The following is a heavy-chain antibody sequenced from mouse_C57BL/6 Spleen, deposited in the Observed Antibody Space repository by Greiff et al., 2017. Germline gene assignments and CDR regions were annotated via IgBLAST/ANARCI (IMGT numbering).Heavy chain of an antibody. CDR2: LNPSTGGT. CDR1: GYTFTSYW. CDR3: AREGYQYAMDY. J-gene: IGHJ4*01. D-gene: IGHD3-1*01. V-gene: IGHV1-53*01. Sequence: QVQLQQPGTELVKPGASVKLSCKASGYTFTSYWMHWVKQRPGQGLEWIGNLNPSTGGTTYNENFKSKGTRTVDKSSSTAYMQLSSLTSEDAAVYYCAREGYQYAMDYWGKGTSVTVAS.